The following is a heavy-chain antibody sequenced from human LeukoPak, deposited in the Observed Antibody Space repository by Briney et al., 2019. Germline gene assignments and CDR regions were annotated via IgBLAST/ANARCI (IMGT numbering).Heavy chain of an antibody. Sequence: GGSLRLSCAASGFTVGSNYMSWVRQAPGKGLEWVANIKQGGSEKYYVDSVKGRFTISRDNAKNSLYLQMNSLRAEDTAVYYCARTLRPGSSYGYYYGMDVWGQGTTVTVSS. CDR2: IKQGGSEK. CDR3: ARTLRPGSSYGYYYGMDV. CDR1: GFTVGSNY. D-gene: IGHD3-10*01. J-gene: IGHJ6*02. V-gene: IGHV3-7*01.